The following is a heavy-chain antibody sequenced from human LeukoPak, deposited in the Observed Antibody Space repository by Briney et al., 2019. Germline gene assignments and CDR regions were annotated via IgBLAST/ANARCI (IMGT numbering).Heavy chain of an antibody. CDR2: IKSKTDGGTT. V-gene: IGHV3-15*01. CDR3: TTDQRGYVLFDY. Sequence: GASLRLSCAASGFTFSNAWMSWVRQAPGKGLEWVGRIKSKTDGGTTDYAAPVKGRFTISRDDSKNTLYLQMNSLKTEDTAVYYCTTDQRGYVLFDYWGQGTLVTVSS. D-gene: IGHD5-12*01. CDR1: GFTFSNAW. J-gene: IGHJ4*02.